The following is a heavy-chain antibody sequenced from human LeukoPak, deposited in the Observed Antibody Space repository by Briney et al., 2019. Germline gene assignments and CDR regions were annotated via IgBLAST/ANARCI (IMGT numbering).Heavy chain of an antibody. V-gene: IGHV4-59*01. J-gene: IGHJ4*02. CDR3: ARSTVTAAPLFY. D-gene: IGHD4-17*01. CDR1: GGSISGYH. CDR2: IYYSGST. Sequence: NPSETLSLTCTVSGGSISGYHWSWIRQPPGKGLEWIGNIYYSGSTNYNPSLKSRVTISVDTSKNQFSLKLSSVTAADTAVYHCARSTVTAAPLFYWGQGTLVTVSS.